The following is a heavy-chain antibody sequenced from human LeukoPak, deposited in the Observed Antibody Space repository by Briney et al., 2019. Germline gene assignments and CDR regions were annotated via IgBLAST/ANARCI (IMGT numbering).Heavy chain of an antibody. J-gene: IGHJ4*02. Sequence: SETLSLTCTVSSGSLSSFYRNWIRQPAGKGLEWVGHIYPSGSTDYNASLKSRVTMSVDTSKKQFSLKLNSVTAADTAVYYCARSSGHDFDYWGQGILVTVSS. CDR1: SGSLSSFY. CDR2: IYPSGST. CDR3: ARSSGHDFDY. V-gene: IGHV4-4*07. D-gene: IGHD5-12*01.